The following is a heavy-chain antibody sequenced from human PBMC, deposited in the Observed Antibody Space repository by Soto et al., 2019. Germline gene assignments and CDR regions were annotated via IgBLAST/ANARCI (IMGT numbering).Heavy chain of an antibody. Sequence: GGSLRLSCAASGFTFSNTWMNWVRQAPGKGLEWVGRIKGKTDGGTTDYAAPVKGRFTISRDDSKNTLYLQMDSLKTDESAVYYCTTWNSGXPVYWGQGSLVTVSS. CDR2: IKGKTDGGTT. V-gene: IGHV3-15*01. D-gene: IGHD6-19*01. CDR3: TTWNSGXPVY. CDR1: GFTFSNTW. J-gene: IGHJ4*02.